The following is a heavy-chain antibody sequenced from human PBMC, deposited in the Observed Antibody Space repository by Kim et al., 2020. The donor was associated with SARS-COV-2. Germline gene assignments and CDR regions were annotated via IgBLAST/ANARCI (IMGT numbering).Heavy chain of an antibody. D-gene: IGHD6-19*01. J-gene: IGHJ4*02. CDR3: ARDSGGGGSD. V-gene: IGHV4-34*01. CDR2: T. Sequence: TNYNPSLKSRVTISVDTSKNQFSLKLSSVTAADTAVYYCARDSGGGGSDWGQGTLVTVSS.